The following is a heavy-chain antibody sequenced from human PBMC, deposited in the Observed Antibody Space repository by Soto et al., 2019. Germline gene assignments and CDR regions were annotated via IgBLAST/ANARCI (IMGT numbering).Heavy chain of an antibody. Sequence: PSETLSLTCTVSGGSISSGGYYWSWIRQHPGKGLEWIGYIYYSGSTYYNPSLKSRVTISVDTSKNQFSLKLSSVTAADTAVYYCARDGCSGGICYRDDGAFDIWGQGTMVTVSS. J-gene: IGHJ3*02. V-gene: IGHV4-31*03. CDR3: ARDGCSGGICYRDDGAFDI. D-gene: IGHD2-15*01. CDR1: GGSISSGGYY. CDR2: IYYSGST.